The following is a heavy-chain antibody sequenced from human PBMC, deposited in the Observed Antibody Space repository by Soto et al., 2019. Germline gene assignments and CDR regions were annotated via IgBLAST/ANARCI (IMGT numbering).Heavy chain of an antibody. D-gene: IGHD2-2*01. CDR1: GGSISSSSYY. J-gene: IGHJ5*02. V-gene: IGHV4-39*01. Sequence: QLLESGPGLVKPSETLSLTCTVSGGSISSSSYYWGWIRQPPGKGLEWIGSIYYSGSPYYNPSLKSRVTISVDTSKNQFSLDLSSVTAADKAVYYCARAGYCSRTSWYSVPFDHWGQGTLVTVSS. CDR3: ARAGYCSRTSWYSVPFDH. CDR2: IYYSGSP.